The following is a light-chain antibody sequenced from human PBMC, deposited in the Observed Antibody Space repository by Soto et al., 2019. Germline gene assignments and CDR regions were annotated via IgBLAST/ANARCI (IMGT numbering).Light chain of an antibody. CDR2: EVS. V-gene: IGLV2-14*01. J-gene: IGLJ2*01. Sequence: QSALTQPASVSGSPGQSITISCTGTSSDVGRYNYVSWYQQHPAKAPKLMIFEVSNRPSGVSNRFSGSKSGNTASLTITGLQADDEADYYCQSYDRSLSSPIFGGGTKLTVL. CDR3: QSYDRSLSSPI. CDR1: SSDVGRYNY.